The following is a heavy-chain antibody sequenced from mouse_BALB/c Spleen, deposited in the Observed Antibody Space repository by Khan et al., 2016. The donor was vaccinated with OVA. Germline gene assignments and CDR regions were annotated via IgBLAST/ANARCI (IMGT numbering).Heavy chain of an antibody. CDR3: ARDRIDD. CDR2: INPTSGYT. Sequence: VKLQESGAELAKPGASVKMSCTASGYTFTSYWMHWIKQRPGQGLEWIGYINPTSGYTDYNQKFKDKATLTADKSSSTAYMQLSSLTSDDSAGYYCARDRIDDWGQGTALTGSS. J-gene: IGHJ2*01. V-gene: IGHV1-7*01. CDR1: GYTFTSYW.